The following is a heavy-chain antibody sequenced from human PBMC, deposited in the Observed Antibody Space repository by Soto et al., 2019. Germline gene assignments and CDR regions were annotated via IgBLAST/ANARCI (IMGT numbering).Heavy chain of an antibody. D-gene: IGHD3-22*01. V-gene: IGHV3-64*02. CDR2: ISSNGGST. Sequence: QTGGSLRLSCAASGFTFSSYAMHWVRQAPGKGLEYVSAISSNGGSTYYSDSVKGRFTISRDNSKNTLYLQMGSLRAEDMAVYYCEREGGYYALDIWGQGTMFTVSS. CDR3: EREGGYYALDI. J-gene: IGHJ3*02. CDR1: GFTFSSYA.